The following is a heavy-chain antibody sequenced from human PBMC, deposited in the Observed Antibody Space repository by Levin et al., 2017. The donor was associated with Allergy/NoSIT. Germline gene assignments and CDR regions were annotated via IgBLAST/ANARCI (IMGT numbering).Heavy chain of an antibody. CDR2: SQRKSDGGAI. J-gene: IGHJ4*02. Sequence: GASVKVSCAASGFRLDVAWMSWVRQAPGKGLDWVGRSQRKSDGGAINYAVSVKGRFIISRDDSRNMFYLQMNSLKTEDTGVYFCATEWDFWGQGTPVTVSS. V-gene: IGHV3-15*01. CDR1: GFRLDVAW. CDR3: ATEWDF.